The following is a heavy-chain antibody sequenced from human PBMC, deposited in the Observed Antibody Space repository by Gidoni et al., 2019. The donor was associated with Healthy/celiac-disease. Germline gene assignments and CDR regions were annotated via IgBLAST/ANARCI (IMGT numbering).Heavy chain of an antibody. CDR3: AREVVGASGYGFDP. CDR1: GGSISSGGYY. D-gene: IGHD1-26*01. Sequence: QVQLQESGPGLVQPSQTLSLPCTFSGGSISSGGYYWSWIRQHPGKGLEWIGYIYYSGSTYYNPSLKSRVTISVDTSKNQFSLKLSSVTAADTAVYYCAREVVGASGYGFDPWGQGTLVTVSS. J-gene: IGHJ5*02. V-gene: IGHV4-31*03. CDR2: IYYSGST.